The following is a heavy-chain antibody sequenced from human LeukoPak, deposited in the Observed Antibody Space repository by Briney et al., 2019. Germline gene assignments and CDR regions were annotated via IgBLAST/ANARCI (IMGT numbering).Heavy chain of an antibody. CDR1: GGSISSGGYY. J-gene: IGHJ6*02. Sequence: SETLSLTCTVSGGSISSGGYYWSWIRQHPGTGLEWIGYIYYSGSTYYNPSLKSRVTISVDTSKNQFSLKLSSVTAADTAVYYCARDSMHSGYGYYYYGMDVWGQGTTVTVSS. D-gene: IGHD3-22*01. CDR2: IYYSGST. V-gene: IGHV4-31*03. CDR3: ARDSMHSGYGYYYYGMDV.